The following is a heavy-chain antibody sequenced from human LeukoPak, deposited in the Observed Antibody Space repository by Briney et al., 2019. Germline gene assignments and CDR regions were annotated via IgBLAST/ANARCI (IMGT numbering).Heavy chain of an antibody. V-gene: IGHV3-7*01. J-gene: IGHJ4*02. CDR1: GFTFSSYW. CDR3: ARARKPSGWYWGHFDY. Sequence: PGGSLRLSCAASGFTFSSYWMSWVRQAPGKGLEWVANIKQDGSEKYYVDSVKGRFTISRDNAKNSLYLQMNSLRAEDTAVYYCARARKPSGWYWGHFDYWGQGTLVTVSS. CDR2: IKQDGSEK. D-gene: IGHD6-19*01.